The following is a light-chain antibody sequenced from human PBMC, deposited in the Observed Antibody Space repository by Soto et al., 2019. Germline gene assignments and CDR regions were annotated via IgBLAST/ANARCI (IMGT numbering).Light chain of an antibody. CDR1: QSVNFN. CDR2: GAS. J-gene: IGKJ1*01. CDR3: QQYENWPRT. Sequence: EIVMTQSPATLSVSPGERVTLSCRASQSVNFNLAWYQQKPGQAPRLLMYGASSRATGIPASFSGSGSRTEFTLSISSLQSEDFAVYYCQQYENWPRTFGQGTK. V-gene: IGKV3-15*01.